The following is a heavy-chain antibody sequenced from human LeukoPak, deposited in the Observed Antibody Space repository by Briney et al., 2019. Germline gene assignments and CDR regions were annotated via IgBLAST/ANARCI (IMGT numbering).Heavy chain of an antibody. Sequence: GGSLRLSCAASGFTFSSYWMSWVRQAPGKGLEWVANIKQDGSEKYYVDSVKGRFTISRDDSKNTAYLQMNSLKTEDTAVYYCTSLPYYDSSGYPQDAFDIWGQGTMVTVSS. CDR1: GFTFSSYW. CDR2: IKQDGSEK. J-gene: IGHJ3*02. V-gene: IGHV3-7*03. D-gene: IGHD3-22*01. CDR3: TSLPYYDSSGYPQDAFDI.